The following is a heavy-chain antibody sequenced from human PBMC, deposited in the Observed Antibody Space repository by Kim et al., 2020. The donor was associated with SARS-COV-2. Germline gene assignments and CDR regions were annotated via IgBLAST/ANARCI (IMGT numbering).Heavy chain of an antibody. J-gene: IGHJ4*02. Sequence: SETLSLTCTVSGGSISSGGYYWSWIRQHPGKGLEWIGYIYYSGSTYYNPSLKSRVTISVDTSKNQFSLKLSSVTAADTAVYYCARVVTIFGVVTTIDYWVQGTLVTVSS. V-gene: IGHV4-31*03. CDR3: ARVVTIFGVVTTIDY. CDR1: GGSISSGGYY. CDR2: IYYSGST. D-gene: IGHD3-3*01.